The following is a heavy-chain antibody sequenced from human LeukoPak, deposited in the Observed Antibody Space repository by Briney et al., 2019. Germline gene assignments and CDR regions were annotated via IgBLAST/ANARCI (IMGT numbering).Heavy chain of an antibody. CDR1: GFTFSSYW. V-gene: IGHV3-7*05. CDR2: IKQDGSEK. D-gene: IGHD3-10*01. J-gene: IGHJ4*02. Sequence: GGSLRLSCAASGFTFSSYWMSWVRQAPGKGLEWVATIKQDGSEKSHVDSVKGRFTISRDNAKNSLYLQMNSLRVEDTAVYYCARGGYYGSGTYYSPTSPHWGQGTLVTVSS. CDR3: ARGGYYGSGTYYSPTSPH.